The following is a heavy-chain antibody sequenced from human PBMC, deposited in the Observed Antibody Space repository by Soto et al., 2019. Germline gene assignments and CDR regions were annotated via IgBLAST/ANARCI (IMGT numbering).Heavy chain of an antibody. D-gene: IGHD1-20*01. J-gene: IGHJ6*02. CDR3: ARYKSDYYYGMDV. CDR2: IYYSGIT. V-gene: IGHV4-59*01. Sequence: SETLSLTCTVSGGSISSYYWSWIRQPPGKGLEWIGYIYYSGITNYNPSLKSRVTISVDTSKNQFSLKLSSVTAADTAVYYCARYKSDYYYGMDVWGQGTTVTVSS. CDR1: GGSISSYY.